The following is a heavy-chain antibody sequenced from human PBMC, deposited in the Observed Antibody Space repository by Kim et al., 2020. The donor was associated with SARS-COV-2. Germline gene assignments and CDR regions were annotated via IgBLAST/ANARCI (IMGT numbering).Heavy chain of an antibody. V-gene: IGHV3-30-3*01. CDR1: GFTFSSYA. Sequence: GGSLRLSCAASGFTFSSYAMHWVRQAPGKGLEWVAVISYDGSNKYYADSVKGRFTISRDNSKNTLYLQMNSLRAEDTAVYYCARDRGFGGRVVITILYGMDVWGQGTTVTVSS. D-gene: IGHD3-22*01. J-gene: IGHJ6*02. CDR3: ARDRGFGGRVVITILYGMDV. CDR2: ISYDGSNK.